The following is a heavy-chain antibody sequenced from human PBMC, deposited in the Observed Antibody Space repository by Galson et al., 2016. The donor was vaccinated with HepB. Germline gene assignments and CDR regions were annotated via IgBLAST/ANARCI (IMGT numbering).Heavy chain of an antibody. J-gene: IGHJ6*02. D-gene: IGHD5-12*01. CDR2: IIPTVDTA. Sequence: SVKVSCKAFGGSFSSHAISWVRQAPGQGLEWMGGIIPTVDTAKYAQKFQGGVTITADESTTTIYMDVSSLRYEDRAVYYCARGLGYDDGMDVWGQGTTVTVSS. CDR3: ARGLGYDDGMDV. V-gene: IGHV1-69*13. CDR1: GGSFSSHA.